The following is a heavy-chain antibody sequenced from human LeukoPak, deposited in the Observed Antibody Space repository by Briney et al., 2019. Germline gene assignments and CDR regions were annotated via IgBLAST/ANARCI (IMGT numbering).Heavy chain of an antibody. D-gene: IGHD5-18*01. Sequence: SETLSLTCTVSGGSVSSGSYYWGWIRQPPGKGLELIGYIYYSGSTNYNPSLKSRVTISVDTSKNQFSLKLSSVTAADTAVYYCARAPRGYSYDFDYWGQGTLVTASS. CDR1: GGSVSSGSYY. V-gene: IGHV4-61*01. J-gene: IGHJ4*02. CDR3: ARAPRGYSYDFDY. CDR2: IYYSGST.